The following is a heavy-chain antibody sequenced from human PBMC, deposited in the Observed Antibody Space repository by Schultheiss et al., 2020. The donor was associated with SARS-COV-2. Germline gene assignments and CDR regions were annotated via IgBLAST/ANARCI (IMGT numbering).Heavy chain of an antibody. V-gene: IGHV2-5*08. CDR2: IYWDDDK. CDR1: GFSLSTSGMC. CDR3: AHRQVVGATYDF. J-gene: IGHJ4*02. Sequence: SGPTLVKPTQTLTLTCTFSGFSLSTSGMCVSWIRQPPGKALEWLALIYWDDDKRYSPSLQSRLTITKDTSKNQVVLTMTNLGPVDTATYYCAHRQVVGATYDFWGQGTLVTVSS. D-gene: IGHD1-26*01.